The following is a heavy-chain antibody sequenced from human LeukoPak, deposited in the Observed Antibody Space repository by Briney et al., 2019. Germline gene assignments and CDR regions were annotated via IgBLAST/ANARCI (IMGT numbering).Heavy chain of an antibody. CDR2: ISSSSSYI. Sequence: PGVSLRLSCAASGFTFTDFYMSWIRQAPGKGLEWVSSISSSSSYIYYADSVKGRFTVSRDNAKNSLYLQMNSLRAEDTAVYYCTREQTILGYCSGGSCPRPYYYYYMDVWGKGTTVTVSS. D-gene: IGHD2-15*01. V-gene: IGHV3-11*06. CDR1: GFTFTDFY. J-gene: IGHJ6*03. CDR3: TREQTILGYCSGGSCPRPYYYYYMDV.